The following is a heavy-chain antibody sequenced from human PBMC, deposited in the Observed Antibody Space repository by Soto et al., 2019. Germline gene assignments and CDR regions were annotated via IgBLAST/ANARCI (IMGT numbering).Heavy chain of an antibody. Sequence: DVQLLESGGGWVQPGGSLKLSCVASGFSVNKYAMIWVRQAPGKGQEWVSGITGSGSSIQYTASVKGRFTISRDNSKNTVYLQMDYLRAEDTAMYYCAKDDVSGDGLWLVSDWGQGTPVTVS. D-gene: IGHD2-21*02. CDR2: ITGSGSSI. V-gene: IGHV3-23*01. J-gene: IGHJ4*02. CDR1: GFSVNKYA. CDR3: AKDDVSGDGLWLVSD.